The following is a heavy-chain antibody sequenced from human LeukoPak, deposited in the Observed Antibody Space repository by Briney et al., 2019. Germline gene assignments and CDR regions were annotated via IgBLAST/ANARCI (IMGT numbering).Heavy chain of an antibody. CDR3: ARKSLGWAAAGQDNWFDP. J-gene: IGHJ5*02. Sequence: GGSLRLSCAASGFTFSSYGMSWVRQAPGKGLEWVSAISGSGGSTYYADSVKGRFTISRDNSKNTLYLQMNSLRAEDTAVYYCARKSLGWAAAGQDNWFDPWGQGTLVTVSS. D-gene: IGHD6-13*01. CDR1: GFTFSSYG. CDR2: ISGSGGST. V-gene: IGHV3-23*01.